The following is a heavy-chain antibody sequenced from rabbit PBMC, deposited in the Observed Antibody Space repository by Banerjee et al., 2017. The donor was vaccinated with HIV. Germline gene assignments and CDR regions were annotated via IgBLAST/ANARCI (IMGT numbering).Heavy chain of an antibody. CDR3: ARGDGAEGFNL. D-gene: IGHD2-1*01. V-gene: IGHV1S40*01. CDR2: INSGSGTT. J-gene: IGHJ4*01. CDR1: GFSFSSSHY. Sequence: QSLEESGGGLVQPEGSLTLTCTASGFSFSSSHYMCWVRQAPGKGLEWIGCINSGSGTTVYASWAKGRFTISKTSSATVTLQMTSLTAAATATYFCARGDGAEGFNLWGQGTLVTVS.